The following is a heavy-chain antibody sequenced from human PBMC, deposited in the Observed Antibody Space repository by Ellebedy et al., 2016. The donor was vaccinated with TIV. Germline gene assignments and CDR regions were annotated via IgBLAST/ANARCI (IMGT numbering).Heavy chain of an antibody. Sequence: ASVKVSCXVSGYTLTELSMHWVRQAPGKGLEWMGGFDPEDGETIYAQKFQGRVTMTRNTSISTAYMELSSLRSEDTAVYYCARAPSGAYYDILTGVPFNDAFDIWGQGTMVTVSS. V-gene: IGHV1-24*01. D-gene: IGHD3-9*01. J-gene: IGHJ3*02. CDR2: FDPEDGET. CDR1: GYTLTELS. CDR3: ARAPSGAYYDILTGVPFNDAFDI.